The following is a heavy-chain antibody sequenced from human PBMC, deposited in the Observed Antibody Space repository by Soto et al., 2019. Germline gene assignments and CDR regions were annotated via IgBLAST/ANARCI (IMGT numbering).Heavy chain of an antibody. Sequence: GGSLRLSCAASGFTFSNAWMSWVRQAPGKGLEWVGRIKSKTDGGTTDYAAPVKGRFTISRDDSRNTLYLQMNSLKTEDTAVYYCTTDPYDSSGYYRLRDYWGQGTLVTVSS. J-gene: IGHJ4*02. CDR1: GFTFSNAW. V-gene: IGHV3-15*01. CDR2: IKSKTDGGTT. D-gene: IGHD3-22*01. CDR3: TTDPYDSSGYYRLRDY.